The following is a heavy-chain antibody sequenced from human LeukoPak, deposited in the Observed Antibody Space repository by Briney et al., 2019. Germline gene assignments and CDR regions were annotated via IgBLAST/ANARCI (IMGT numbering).Heavy chain of an antibody. Sequence: GRSLRLSCAASGFTFSSYGMHWVRQAPGKGLEWVAVIWYDGSNKYYADSVKGRFTISRDNSKNTLYLQMNSLRAEDTAVYYCAREGSGSGNHRGAYYFDYWGQGTLVTVSS. CDR3: AREGSGSGNHRGAYYFDY. CDR1: GFTFSSYG. J-gene: IGHJ4*02. CDR2: IWYDGSNK. V-gene: IGHV3-33*01. D-gene: IGHD3-10*01.